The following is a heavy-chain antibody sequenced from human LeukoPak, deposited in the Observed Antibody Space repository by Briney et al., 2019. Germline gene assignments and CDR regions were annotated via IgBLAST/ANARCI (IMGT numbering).Heavy chain of an antibody. D-gene: IGHD6-13*01. Sequence: ASVKVSCKASGYTFTSNYIHWVRQAPGQGLEWMGMIYPRDGSTSYAQKFQGRVTMTRDTSTSTVYMELSSLRSEDTAVYYCVWVAAAVHYWGQGTLVTVSS. J-gene: IGHJ4*02. CDR3: VWVAAAVHY. CDR2: IYPRDGST. V-gene: IGHV1-46*01. CDR1: GYTFTSNY.